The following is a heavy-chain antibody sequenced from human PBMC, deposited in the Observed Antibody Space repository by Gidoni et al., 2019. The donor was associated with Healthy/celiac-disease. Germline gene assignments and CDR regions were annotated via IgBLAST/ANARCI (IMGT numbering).Heavy chain of an antibody. CDR2: IIPIFGTA. V-gene: IGHV1-69*01. J-gene: IGHJ6*02. CDR1: GGTFSSYA. D-gene: IGHD5-18*01. CDR3: ARAYTAQNYYYYGMDV. Sequence: QAQLVQSGAEVKKPGSSVKVSCKASGGTFSSYAISWVRQAPGQGLEWMGGIIPIFGTANYAQKFQGRVTITADESTSTAYMELSSLRSEDTAVYYCARAYTAQNYYYYGMDVWGQGTTVTVSS.